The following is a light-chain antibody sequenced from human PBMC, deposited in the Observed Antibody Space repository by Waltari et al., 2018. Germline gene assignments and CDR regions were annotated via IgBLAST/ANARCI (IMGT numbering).Light chain of an antibody. J-gene: IGKJ4*01. V-gene: IGKV1-12*01. Sequence: DIQLTQSPSSVSASVGDRVTVACRASQGISSWLTWYQQKPGEAPKLLIFASSTLETGVLSRFSGGGSGTEFNLTISSLQPEDLGTYYCQQAADFPLTFGGGTKVEIK. CDR1: QGISSW. CDR3: QQAADFPLT. CDR2: ASS.